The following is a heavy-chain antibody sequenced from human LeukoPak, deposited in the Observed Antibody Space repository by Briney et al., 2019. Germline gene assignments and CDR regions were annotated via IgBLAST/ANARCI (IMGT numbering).Heavy chain of an antibody. V-gene: IGHV1-2*02. CDR1: GYIFSGYY. D-gene: IGHD6-13*01. CDR2: INPKTGAA. J-gene: IGHJ4*02. Sequence: GASVKVSCKASGYIFSGYYMHWVRQAPGQGLEWLGWINPKTGAADYAQQFRGRITMTRDTSINTDYMEMKRVTSDDTAVYYCARGAEAETSPLDYWGQGTLVTVS. CDR3: ARGAEAETSPLDY.